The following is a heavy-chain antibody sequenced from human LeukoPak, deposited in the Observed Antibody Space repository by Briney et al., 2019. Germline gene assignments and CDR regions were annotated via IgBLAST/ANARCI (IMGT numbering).Heavy chain of an antibody. CDR2: IYHSGST. Sequence: SETLSLTCAVSGGSISSSNWWSWVRQPPGKGLEWIGEIYHSGSTNYNPSLKSRVTISVDTSNNHFSLKLSSVTAPDTAVYYCASTYRSSPYYFDYWGQGTLVTVSS. D-gene: IGHD6-13*01. V-gene: IGHV4-4*02. J-gene: IGHJ4*02. CDR3: ASTYRSSPYYFDY. CDR1: GGSISSSNW.